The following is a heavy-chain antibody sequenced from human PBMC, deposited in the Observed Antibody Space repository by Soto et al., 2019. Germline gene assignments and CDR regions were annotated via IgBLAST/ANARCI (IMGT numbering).Heavy chain of an antibody. V-gene: IGHV1-69*02. CDR3: ATSYGSGYRAFDF. CDR2: FNPILTMS. J-gene: IGHJ4*02. D-gene: IGHD3-10*01. CDR1: GDTFNFYT. Sequence: QVQLVQSGADVKKPGSSVKVSCKASGDTFNFYTINWVRQAPGLGLEWMGRFNPILTMSNYAQKFEGRVTITAHKSTSTAYMELSLLRSEDTAMYYCATSYGSGYRAFDFWGQGALVTVSS.